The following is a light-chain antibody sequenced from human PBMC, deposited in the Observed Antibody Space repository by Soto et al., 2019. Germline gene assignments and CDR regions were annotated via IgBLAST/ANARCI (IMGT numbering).Light chain of an antibody. Sequence: EIVLTQSPATLSLSPGERATLSCRASQSVSSNLAWYQQKPGQAPRLLIYDASNRATGIPVRFSGSGSGTDFTLTISSLETEDFAVYYCQQSRNWPLTFGGGNKVEIK. CDR3: QQSRNWPLT. V-gene: IGKV3-11*01. CDR2: DAS. CDR1: QSVSSN. J-gene: IGKJ4*01.